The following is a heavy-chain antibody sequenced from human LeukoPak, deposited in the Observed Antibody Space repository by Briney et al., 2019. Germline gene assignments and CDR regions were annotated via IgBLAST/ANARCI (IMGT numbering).Heavy chain of an antibody. D-gene: IGHD2-2*01. Sequence: GESLKISCKVSGYSFTSYWIGWVRQMPGKGLEWMGIIYPGDSDTRYSPSFQGQVTISADKSISTAYLQWSSLKASDTAMYYCARHGRPDIVVVPADYWGQGTLVTVSS. CDR1: GYSFTSYW. CDR2: IYPGDSDT. J-gene: IGHJ4*02. CDR3: ARHGRPDIVVVPADY. V-gene: IGHV5-51*01.